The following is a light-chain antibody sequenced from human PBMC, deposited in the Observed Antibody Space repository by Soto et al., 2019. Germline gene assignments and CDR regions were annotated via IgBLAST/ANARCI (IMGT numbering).Light chain of an antibody. Sequence: EIVMTQSPANLALSPGERATLSCRASQSVSRYLAWYQQKPGQAPRLLIYDASNRATGIPARFSGSGSGTDFTLTISSLEPEDFAVYYCQQRSNWPPITFGQGTRLEIK. CDR3: QQRSNWPPIT. J-gene: IGKJ5*01. CDR2: DAS. CDR1: QSVSRY. V-gene: IGKV3-11*01.